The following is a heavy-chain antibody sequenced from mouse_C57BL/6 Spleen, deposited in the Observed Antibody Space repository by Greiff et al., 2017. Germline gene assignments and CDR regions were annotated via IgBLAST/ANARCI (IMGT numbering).Heavy chain of an antibody. V-gene: IGHV1-81*01. CDR3: ARDAGSSEGGY. CDR2: IYPRSGNT. Sequence: QVQLKQSGAELARPGASVKLSCKASGYTFTSYGISWVKQRTGQGLEWIGEIYPRSGNTYYNEKFKGKATLTADKSSSTAYMELRSLTSEDSAVYFCARDAGSSEGGYWGQGTTLTVSS. J-gene: IGHJ2*01. CDR1: GYTFTSYG. D-gene: IGHD1-1*01.